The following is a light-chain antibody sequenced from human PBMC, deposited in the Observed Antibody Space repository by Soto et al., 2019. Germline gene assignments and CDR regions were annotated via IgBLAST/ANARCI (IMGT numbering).Light chain of an antibody. J-gene: IGLJ1*01. V-gene: IGLV1-47*01. Sequence: QSGLTQAPSVSGTPGQRVTISCSGSSSNIGSNSVYWYQHLTGTAPKLLIYRNNQRPSGVPDRISGSKSDTSASLAISGLRSEDEADYYCATWDDSLSCFVFGTGTKLTVL. CDR2: RNN. CDR3: ATWDDSLSCFV. CDR1: SSNIGSNS.